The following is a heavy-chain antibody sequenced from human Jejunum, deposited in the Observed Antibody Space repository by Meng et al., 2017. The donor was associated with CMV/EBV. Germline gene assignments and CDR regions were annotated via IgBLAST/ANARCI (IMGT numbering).Heavy chain of an antibody. D-gene: IGHD3-16*01. V-gene: IGHV4-59*01. CDR2: IDYSGTT. Sequence: VSGGSISGYYFSWIRQPPGKGLEWIGNIDYSGTTKYNPSLKSRVTISVDPSKSQLSLKLGSVSAADTAQYYCARGWGTTSPWDYWGQGMLVTVSS. CDR1: GGSISGYY. CDR3: ARGWGTTSPWDY. J-gene: IGHJ4*02.